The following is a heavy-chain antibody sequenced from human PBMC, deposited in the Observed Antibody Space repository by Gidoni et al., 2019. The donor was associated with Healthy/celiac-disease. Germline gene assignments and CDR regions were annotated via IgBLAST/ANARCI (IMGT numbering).Heavy chain of an antibody. D-gene: IGHD3-10*01. CDR3: ARDGHGYYGSGSSGYYGMDV. J-gene: IGHJ6*02. CDR2: IIPIFGTA. V-gene: IGHV1-69*01. CDR1: GGTLSSYA. Sequence: QVQLVQSGAEVKKPGSSVKVSCKASGGTLSSYAISWVRQAPGQGLEWMGGIIPIFGTANYAQKFQGRVTITADESTSTAYMELSSLRSEDTAVYYCARDGHGYYGSGSSGYYGMDVWGQGTTVTVSS.